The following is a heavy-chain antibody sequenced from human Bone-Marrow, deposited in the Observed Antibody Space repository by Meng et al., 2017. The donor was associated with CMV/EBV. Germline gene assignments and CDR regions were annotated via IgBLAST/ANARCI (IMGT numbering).Heavy chain of an antibody. CDR3: ARYSLPPAFDM. CDR2: ISGTSSYI. J-gene: IGHJ3*02. CDR1: GFTFSSYE. V-gene: IGHV3-21*01. Sequence: GESLKISCAASGFTFSSYEMNWVRQAPGKGLEWVSSISGTSSYIYYADSVKGRFTISRDNAKNSLYPQMNSLRAEDTAVYYCARYSLPPAFDMWGQGTMVTVSS. D-gene: IGHD4-11*01.